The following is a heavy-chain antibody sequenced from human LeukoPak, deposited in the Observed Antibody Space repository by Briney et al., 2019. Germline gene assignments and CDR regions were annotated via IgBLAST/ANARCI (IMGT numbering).Heavy chain of an antibody. D-gene: IGHD3-9*01. Sequence: SETLSLTCAVYGGSISGYYWSWIRQPPGKGLEWVGEIHYTGGTSYNPSLKSRATISIDTSTNQLSLKLSSVTAADTAVYYCARGNILSGYCFDFWGQGDLVTVSS. CDR1: GGSISGYY. V-gene: IGHV4-34*01. J-gene: IGHJ4*02. CDR2: IHYTGGT. CDR3: ARGNILSGYCFDF.